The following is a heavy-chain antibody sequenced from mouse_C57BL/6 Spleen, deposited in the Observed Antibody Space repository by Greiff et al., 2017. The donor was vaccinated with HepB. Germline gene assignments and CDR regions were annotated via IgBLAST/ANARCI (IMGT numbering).Heavy chain of an antibody. D-gene: IGHD1-1*01. CDR2: IDPSDSYT. CDR3: ARYYGSDWYFDV. V-gene: IGHV1-69*01. J-gene: IGHJ1*03. Sequence: QVQLQQPGAELVMPGASVKLSCKASGYTFTSYWMHWVKQRPGQGLEWIGEIDPSDSYTNYNQKFKGKSTLTVDKSSNTSYMQLSSLTSEDSAVYYCARYYGSDWYFDVWGTGTTVTVSS. CDR1: GYTFTSYW.